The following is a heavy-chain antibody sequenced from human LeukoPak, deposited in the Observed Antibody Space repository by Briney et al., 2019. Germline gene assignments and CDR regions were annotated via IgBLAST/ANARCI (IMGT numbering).Heavy chain of an antibody. CDR1: GGSFSSYY. V-gene: IGHV4-34*01. CDR2: INHSGST. Sequence: PSETLYLTCDVYGGSFSSYYWSWIRQPPGQGLEWIGEINHSGSTNYNPFLTSRVTIAVDTSKNQFSLMLSSVTAADTAVYYCARRSYEGGYCSGGRCYSNSWFDPWGQGTLVTVSS. D-gene: IGHD2-15*01. J-gene: IGHJ5*02. CDR3: ARRSYEGGYCSGGRCYSNSWFDP.